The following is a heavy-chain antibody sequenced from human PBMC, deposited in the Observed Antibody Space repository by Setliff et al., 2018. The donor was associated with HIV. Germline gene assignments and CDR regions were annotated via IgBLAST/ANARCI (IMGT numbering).Heavy chain of an antibody. Sequence: PSETLSLTCTVSGGSVIKDNFYWGWIRQAPAKGLEWIGTLYDTGRTHYNPPLKSRVSIFVDTTKNEFSQNLRSVTAADTAVYFCVNSGYDGDYYYYYTDVWGKGATVTVSS. J-gene: IGHJ6*03. V-gene: IGHV4-39*01. D-gene: IGHD5-12*01. CDR2: LYDTGRT. CDR1: GGSVIKDNFY. CDR3: VNSGYDGDYYYYYTDV.